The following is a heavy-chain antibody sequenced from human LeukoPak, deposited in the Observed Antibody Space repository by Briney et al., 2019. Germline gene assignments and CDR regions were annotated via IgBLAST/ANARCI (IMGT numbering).Heavy chain of an antibody. J-gene: IGHJ4*02. CDR1: GGSFSGYY. Sequence: SETLSLTCAVYGGSFSGYYWSWIRQPPGKGLEWIGEINHSGSTNYNPSLKSRVTISVDTSKNQFSLKLSSVTAADTAVYYCACSPYIAEVPYYFDYWGQGTLVTVSS. CDR2: INHSGST. V-gene: IGHV4-34*01. D-gene: IGHD6-13*01. CDR3: ACSPYIAEVPYYFDY.